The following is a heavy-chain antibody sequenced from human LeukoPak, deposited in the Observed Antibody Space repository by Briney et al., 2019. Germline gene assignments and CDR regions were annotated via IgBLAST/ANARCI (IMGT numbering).Heavy chain of an antibody. CDR1: GFSISSNW. CDR3: VRAAAGFDP. Sequence: GGSLRLSCAASGFSISSNWMHWVRQAPGKGLVWVSRINSDGSSTSYADSVKGRFSISRDNAKNTLYLQMNSLRAEDTAVYYCVRAAAGFDPWGQGTLVTLSS. CDR2: INSDGSST. J-gene: IGHJ5*02. D-gene: IGHD6-13*01. V-gene: IGHV3-74*01.